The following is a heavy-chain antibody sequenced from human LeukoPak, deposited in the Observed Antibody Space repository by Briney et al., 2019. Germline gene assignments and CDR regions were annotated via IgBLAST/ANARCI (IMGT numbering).Heavy chain of an antibody. V-gene: IGHV3-7*01. CDR2: IKQDGSEK. Sequence: PGGSLRLSCAASGFTFSSYWMSWVRQAPGKGLEWVANIKQDGSEKYYVDSVKGRFTISRDNAKNSLYLQMNSLRAEDTAVYYCARDLATVTDLHAFDIWGQGTMVTVSS. CDR1: GFTFSSYW. J-gene: IGHJ3*02. D-gene: IGHD4-17*01. CDR3: ARDLATVTDLHAFDI.